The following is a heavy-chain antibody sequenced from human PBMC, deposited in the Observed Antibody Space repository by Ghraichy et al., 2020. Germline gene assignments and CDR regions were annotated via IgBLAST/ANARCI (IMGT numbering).Heavy chain of an antibody. V-gene: IGHV3-30*07. D-gene: IGHD6-13*01. CDR1: GFTFRSYV. CDR3: ARAISSSWHTFDY. J-gene: IGHJ4*02. Sequence: SLNISCAASGFTFRSYVLHWVRQAPGKGLEWLAVMSYDGSKKQYADSVKGRFTISRDNSKNTVYLQMNSLKGEDTALYYCARAISSSWHTFDYWGQGNLVTVSS. CDR2: MSYDGSKK.